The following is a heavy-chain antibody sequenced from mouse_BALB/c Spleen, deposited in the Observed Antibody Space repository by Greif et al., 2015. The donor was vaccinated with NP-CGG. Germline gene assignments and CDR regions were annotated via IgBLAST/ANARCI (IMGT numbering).Heavy chain of an antibody. J-gene: IGHJ4*01. Sequence: QVQLQQPGPELVMPGASVKISCKASGYTFTDYYINWVKQKPGQGLEWIGWIYPGSGNTKYNEKFKGKATLTVDTSSSTAYMQLSSLTPEDTAVYFCARRTGTEAMDYWGQGTSVTVSS. CDR2: IYPGSGNT. V-gene: IGHV1-84*02. D-gene: IGHD4-1*01. CDR1: GYTFTDYY. CDR3: ARRTGTEAMDY.